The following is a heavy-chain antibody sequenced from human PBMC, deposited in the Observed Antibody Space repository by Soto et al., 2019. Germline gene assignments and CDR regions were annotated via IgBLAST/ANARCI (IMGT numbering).Heavy chain of an antibody. CDR2: ITPIFGPA. CDR1: EGMFTSYG. V-gene: IGHV1-69*12. Sequence: QVQLVQSGGEVKTPGSSVKVSCKPSEGMFTSYGFIWVRQAPGQGLEWVGGITPIFGPANYAQKFKGRVTLTADASTRTAYMELSSLTSEDTALYYWAADLVGAAGPNYFAYWGQGTLVTVSS. J-gene: IGHJ4*02. D-gene: IGHD2-15*01. CDR3: AADLVGAAGPNYFAY.